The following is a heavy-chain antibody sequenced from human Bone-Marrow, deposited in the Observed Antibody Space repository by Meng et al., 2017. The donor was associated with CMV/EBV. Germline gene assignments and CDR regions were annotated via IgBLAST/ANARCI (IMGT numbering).Heavy chain of an antibody. V-gene: IGHV4-39*01. D-gene: IGHD6-13*01. CDR3: ARPSPPAESSTLYCYYGMDV. J-gene: IGHJ6*02. CDR2: IYYSGST. Sequence: SETLSLTCTVSGGSISSSSYYWGWIRQPPGKGLEWIGSIYYSGSTYYNPSLKSRVTISVDTSKNQFSLKLSSVTAADTAVYYCARPSPPAESSTLYCYYGMDVWGQGTTVTVSS. CDR1: GGSISSSSYY.